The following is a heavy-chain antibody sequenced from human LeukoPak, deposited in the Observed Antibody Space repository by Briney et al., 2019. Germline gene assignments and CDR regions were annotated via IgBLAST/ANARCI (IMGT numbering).Heavy chain of an antibody. D-gene: IGHD3-10*01. Sequence: GGSLRLTCAASGYTVSTNYMIWVRQAPGKGLEWVSVIYSGGSTYYADSVKGRFTISRDNSKNTLFLQMNSLRAEDTAVYYCARDTSMVRGVIPNDYWGQGTLVTVSS. V-gene: IGHV3-66*01. J-gene: IGHJ4*02. CDR1: GYTVSTNY. CDR3: ARDTSMVRGVIPNDY. CDR2: IYSGGST.